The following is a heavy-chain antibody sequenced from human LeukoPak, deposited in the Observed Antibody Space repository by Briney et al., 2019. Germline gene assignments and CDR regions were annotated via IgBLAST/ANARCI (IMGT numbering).Heavy chain of an antibody. Sequence: GGSLRLSCAASGFTFSSYSMNWVRQAPGKGLEWVSSISSSSSYIYYADSVKGRFTISRDDAKNSLYLQMNSLRAEDTAVYYCARGVFWQQEHYGMDVWGQGTTVTVSS. V-gene: IGHV3-21*01. CDR2: ISSSSSYI. CDR1: GFTFSSYS. J-gene: IGHJ6*02. D-gene: IGHD3-9*01. CDR3: ARGVFWQQEHYGMDV.